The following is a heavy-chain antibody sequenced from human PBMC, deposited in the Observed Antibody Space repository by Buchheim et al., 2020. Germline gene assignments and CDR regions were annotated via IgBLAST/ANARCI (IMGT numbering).Heavy chain of an antibody. D-gene: IGHD3-10*01. V-gene: IGHV3-7*01. CDR1: GFTFSSYW. Sequence: EVQLVESGGGLVQPGGSLRLSCAASGFTFSSYWMSWVRQAPGKGLEWVANIKQDGSEKYYVDSVKGRFTISRDNAKKYLELEMNSLRAEDTAVYYCARDMGPYHYYGMDVWGQGTT. J-gene: IGHJ6*02. CDR3: ARDMGPYHYYGMDV. CDR2: IKQDGSEK.